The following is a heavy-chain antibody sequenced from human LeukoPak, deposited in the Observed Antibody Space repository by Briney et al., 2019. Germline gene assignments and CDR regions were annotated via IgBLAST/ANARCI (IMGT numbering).Heavy chain of an antibody. Sequence: SQTLSLTCAISGDSVSSNSATWNWIRQSPSRGLEWLGRTYYRSKWYNDYAVSVKSRTTINPDTSKNQVSLQLNSVTPEDTAVYYCAAGTALRGFYCFDYWGQGTLVTVSS. CDR2: TYYRSKWYN. CDR1: GDSVSSNSAT. D-gene: IGHD6-19*01. J-gene: IGHJ4*02. CDR3: AAGTALRGFYCFDY. V-gene: IGHV6-1*01.